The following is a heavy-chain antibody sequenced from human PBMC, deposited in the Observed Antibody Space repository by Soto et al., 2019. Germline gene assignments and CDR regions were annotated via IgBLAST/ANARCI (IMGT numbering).Heavy chain of an antibody. CDR3: ARLNSGLYQSFDS. J-gene: IGHJ4*02. CDR1: GGSIRSGGYF. Sequence: QVQLEASGPGLVKPSQPLSLTCSVSGGSIRSGGYFWTWIRQHPGKGLEYIGHIYSSGSTYYIPSLRRRLTMSLDTSKNQFSLNLTSVTAADKALYFCARLNSGLYQSFDSWGQGALVTVSS. V-gene: IGHV4-31*03. D-gene: IGHD2-8*01. CDR2: IYSSGST.